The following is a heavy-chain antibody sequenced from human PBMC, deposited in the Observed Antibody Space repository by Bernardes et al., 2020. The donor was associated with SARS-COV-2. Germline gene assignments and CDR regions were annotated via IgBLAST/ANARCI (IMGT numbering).Heavy chain of an antibody. D-gene: IGHD3-3*01. CDR2: IYYSGIT. CDR1: GGSISSISYY. V-gene: IGHV4-39*01. CDR3: ARMVGSRVTIFGVVTQTYFDY. Sequence: SETLSLTCTVSGGSISSISYYWGWLLQPPGKGLEWIGSIYYSGITYYNPSLKSRVTISVDTSKNQFSLKLSSVTAADTAVYYCARMVGSRVTIFGVVTQTYFDYWGQGTLVTVSS. J-gene: IGHJ4*02.